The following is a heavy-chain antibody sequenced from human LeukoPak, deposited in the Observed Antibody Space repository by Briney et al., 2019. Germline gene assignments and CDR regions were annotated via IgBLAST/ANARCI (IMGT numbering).Heavy chain of an antibody. Sequence: ASVKVSCKASGYTFTNYHMNWVRQAPGQGLEWMGIINPSGGSTTNAQKFQGRVIMARDMSTSTVYMELSSLRSEDTAVYFCARYGHSPFFDYWGQGTLVIVSS. CDR1: GYTFTNYH. CDR3: ARYGHSPFFDY. D-gene: IGHD4-17*01. CDR2: INPSGGST. J-gene: IGHJ4*02. V-gene: IGHV1-46*01.